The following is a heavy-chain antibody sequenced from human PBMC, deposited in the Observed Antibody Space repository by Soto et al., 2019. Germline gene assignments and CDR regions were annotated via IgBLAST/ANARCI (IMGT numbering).Heavy chain of an antibody. Sequence: GGSLRLSCAASGFTFSSYSMNWVRQAPGKGLEWVSYISSSSSTIYYADSVKGRFTISRDNAKNSLYLQMTSLRAEDTAVYYCARMDSSTSAGWFDPWGQGTLVTVSS. CDR1: GFTFSSYS. V-gene: IGHV3-48*01. CDR3: ARMDSSTSAGWFDP. D-gene: IGHD2-2*01. CDR2: ISSSSSTI. J-gene: IGHJ5*02.